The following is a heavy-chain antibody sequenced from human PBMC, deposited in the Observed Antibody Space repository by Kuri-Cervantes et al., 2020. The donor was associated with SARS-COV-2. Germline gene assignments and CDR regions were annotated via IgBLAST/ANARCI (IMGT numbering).Heavy chain of an antibody. J-gene: IGHJ5*02. V-gene: IGHV3-72*01. CDR1: GFLFSASA. CDR3: AREESSGWFNWFDP. CDR2: TRNKANSYTT. Sequence: GGSLRLSCEVSGFLFSASAIHWVRQASGKGLEWVGRTRNKANSYTTEYAASVKGRFTISRDDSKNSLYLQMNSLKTEDTAVYYCAREESSGWFNWFDPWGQGTLVTVSS. D-gene: IGHD6-19*01.